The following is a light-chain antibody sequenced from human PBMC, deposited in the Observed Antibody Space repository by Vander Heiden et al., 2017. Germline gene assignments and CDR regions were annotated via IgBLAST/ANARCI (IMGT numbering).Light chain of an antibody. CDR3: QRWDTWPWT. J-gene: IGKJ1*01. V-gene: IGKV3-15*01. CDR2: DTS. CDR1: QSVSGS. Sequence: VMTQSPATLSVSPGERATLSCRASQSVSGSVAWYQKKPGQAPRLLIHDTSTRATGIPARFSGSRSGTEFTLTISILQSEDFAVYYCQRWDTWPWTFGQGTKVEIK.